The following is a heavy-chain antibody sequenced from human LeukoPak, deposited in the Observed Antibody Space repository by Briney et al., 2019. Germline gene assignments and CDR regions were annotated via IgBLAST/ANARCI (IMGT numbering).Heavy chain of an antibody. V-gene: IGHV3-15*01. CDR3: TVPEDIVVVPAVIHYYMDV. J-gene: IGHJ6*03. CDR2: IKSKTDGGTT. Sequence: PGGSLRLSCAASGFTFSNAWMSWVRQAPGKGLEWVGRIKSKTDGGTTDYAAPVKGRFTISRDDSKNTLYLQMNSLKTEDTAVYYGTVPEDIVVVPAVIHYYMDVWGKGTTVTVSS. D-gene: IGHD2-2*01. CDR1: GFTFSNAW.